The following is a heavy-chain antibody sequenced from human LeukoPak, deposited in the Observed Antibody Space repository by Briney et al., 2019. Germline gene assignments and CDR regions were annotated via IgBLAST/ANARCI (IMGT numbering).Heavy chain of an antibody. CDR1: GGTFTSYA. J-gene: IGHJ6*02. Sequence: ASVKVSCKASGGTFTSYAITWVRQAPGQGLEWMGGIIPILGTANYAQKFQGRVTITADESTRTAYMELSSLRSEDTAVYYCARDGFYDDSGYYRSYYYYGMDVWGQGTMVTVSS. CDR3: ARDGFYDDSGYYRSYYYYGMDV. V-gene: IGHV1-69*13. CDR2: IIPILGTA. D-gene: IGHD3-22*01.